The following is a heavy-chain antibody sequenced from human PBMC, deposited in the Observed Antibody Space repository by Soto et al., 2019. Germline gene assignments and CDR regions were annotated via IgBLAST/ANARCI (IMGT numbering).Heavy chain of an antibody. V-gene: IGHV3-21*01. Sequence: PGGSLRLSCAASGFTFRSYAMNWVRQTQEKGLEWVSYISSTSTYTHYADSVKGRFTISRDNANNSLFLQMNSLRAEDTAIYYCARDLALAGNYWGQGALVTVSS. CDR3: ARDLALAGNY. D-gene: IGHD6-19*01. CDR2: ISSTSTYT. CDR1: GFTFRSYA. J-gene: IGHJ4*02.